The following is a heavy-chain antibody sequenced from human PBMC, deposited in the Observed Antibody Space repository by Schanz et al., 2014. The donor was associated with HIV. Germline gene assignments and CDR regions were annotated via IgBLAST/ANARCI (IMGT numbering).Heavy chain of an antibody. D-gene: IGHD3-22*01. Sequence: QVQLVESGGGVVRPGKSLRLSCVASGFNFNSYGMHWVRQAPGKGLEWVAVISYDGSRKHFADSVKGRFTISRDNSKNTLYLQMKSLRAEDTAVYYCAKDRNYYDSRYRGKGNYYYYYGMDVWGQGTTVTVSS. J-gene: IGHJ6*02. V-gene: IGHV3-30*18. CDR3: AKDRNYYDSRYRGKGNYYYYYGMDV. CDR1: GFNFNSYG. CDR2: ISYDGSRK.